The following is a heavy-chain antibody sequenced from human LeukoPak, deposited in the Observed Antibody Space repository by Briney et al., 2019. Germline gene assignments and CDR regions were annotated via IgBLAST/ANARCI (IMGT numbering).Heavy chain of an antibody. CDR3: AKSTRDSIGYPPDMY. CDR1: GFTFSSYA. D-gene: IGHD3-22*01. Sequence: GGSLRLSCAAAGFTFSSYARSWVRQAPGKGLEWVSAISGSGGSTYYADSVKGRFTISRDNSKNTLYLQMNSLRAEDTAVYYCAKSTRDSIGYPPDMYWGQGTLVTVSS. V-gene: IGHV3-23*01. CDR2: ISGSGGST. J-gene: IGHJ4*02.